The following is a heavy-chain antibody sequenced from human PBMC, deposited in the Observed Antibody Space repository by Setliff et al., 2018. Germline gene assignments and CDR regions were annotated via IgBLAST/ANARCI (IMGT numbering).Heavy chain of an antibody. CDR3: ARAGMASLHRKGVFEH. V-gene: IGHV1-18*01. CDR2: INNYSFKT. CDR1: GYTFTNYG. D-gene: IGHD3-10*01. Sequence: ASVKVSCKTSGYTFTNYGINWVRQAPGQGLEWMGWINNYSFKTNSPQKLQDRVTMTTDTSTSTAYMDLRSLRSDDTAVYYCARAGMASLHRKGVFEHWGQGTLVTVSS. J-gene: IGHJ4*02.